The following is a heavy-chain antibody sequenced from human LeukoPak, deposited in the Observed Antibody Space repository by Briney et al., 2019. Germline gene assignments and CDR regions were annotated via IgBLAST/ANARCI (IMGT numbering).Heavy chain of an antibody. V-gene: IGHV4-59*02. Sequence: PSETLSLTCTVSGGSVSGYYWSWIRQPPGKGLQWIGYIHYSGSTNYNPSLKSRLTISVDTSKNQFSLKLTSVTAADTAVYYCARGVVAAPQTFDYWGQGTLVTVSS. D-gene: IGHD2-15*01. CDR2: IHYSGST. CDR3: ARGVVAAPQTFDY. J-gene: IGHJ4*02. CDR1: GGSVSGYY.